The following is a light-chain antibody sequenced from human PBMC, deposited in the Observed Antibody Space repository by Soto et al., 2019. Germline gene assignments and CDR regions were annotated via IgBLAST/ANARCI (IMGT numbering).Light chain of an antibody. CDR1: QGIRSA. Sequence: AIQLTQSPSSLSASVGDRVTITCRASQGIRSALGWYQQKPGKVPKLLIYAASTSQSGVPSRFSGSGFGTDFTLTINSLQPEDFATYYCLLDYAYFWAFGQGTKVEVK. CDR3: LLDYAYFWA. J-gene: IGKJ1*01. V-gene: IGKV1-6*01. CDR2: AAS.